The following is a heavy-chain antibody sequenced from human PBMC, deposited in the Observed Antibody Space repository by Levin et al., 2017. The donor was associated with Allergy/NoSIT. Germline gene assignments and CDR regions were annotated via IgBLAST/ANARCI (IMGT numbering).Heavy chain of an antibody. CDR1: GGSFSGYY. Sequence: SETLSLTCAVYGGSFSGYYWSWIRQPPGKGLEWIGEINHSGSTNYNPSLKSRVTISVDTSKNQFSLKLSSVTAADTAVYYCARGKARYSYDYWGQGTLVTVSS. CDR2: INHSGST. J-gene: IGHJ4*02. D-gene: IGHD5-18*01. V-gene: IGHV4-34*01. CDR3: ARGKARYSYDY.